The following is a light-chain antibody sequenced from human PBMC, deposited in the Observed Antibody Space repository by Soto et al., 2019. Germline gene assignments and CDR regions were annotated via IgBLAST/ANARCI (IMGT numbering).Light chain of an antibody. CDR2: GAS. J-gene: IGKJ4*01. CDR1: QSVSSSY. V-gene: IGKV3-20*01. Sequence: EIVVTQSPGTLSLSPGEGATLSCRASQSVSSSYLAWYQQKPGQAPRLLIYGASNRATGIPDRFSGSGSGTDFTLTISRLEPEDFAVYYCQQYSRSPLTFGGGTKVEIK. CDR3: QQYSRSPLT.